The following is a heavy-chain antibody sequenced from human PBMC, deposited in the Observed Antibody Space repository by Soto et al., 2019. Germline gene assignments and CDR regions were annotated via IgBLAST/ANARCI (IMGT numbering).Heavy chain of an antibody. J-gene: IGHJ6*02. CDR3: ARGDWNDYFYHGMDV. CDR2: MYYSGDT. D-gene: IGHD1-1*01. Sequence: QVQLQESGPGLVKPSETLSLTCTVSGGSINNYYWFWLRQPPGEGLEWIGHMYYSGDTDYNPSLKSRVAISVDKSKNPFSLRLTSVTAADTAVYYCARGDWNDYFYHGMDVWGQGTTVIVSS. CDR1: GGSINNYY. V-gene: IGHV4-59*01.